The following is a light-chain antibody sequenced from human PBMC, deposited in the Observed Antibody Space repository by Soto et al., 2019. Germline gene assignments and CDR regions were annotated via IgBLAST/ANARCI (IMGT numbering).Light chain of an antibody. V-gene: IGKV3-20*01. J-gene: IGKJ1*01. CDR3: QQYGSSQT. CDR2: GAS. Sequence: EIVMTQSPATLSVSPGARATLSCRASQSVSSDLAWYHQKPGQAPSLLIYGASSRATGIPDRFSGSGSGTDFTLTIRRLEPEDFAVYYCQQYGSSQTFGQGTKLDIK. CDR1: QSVSSD.